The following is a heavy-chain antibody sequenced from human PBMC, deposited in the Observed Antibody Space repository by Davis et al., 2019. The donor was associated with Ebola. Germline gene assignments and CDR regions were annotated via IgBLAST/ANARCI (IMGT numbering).Heavy chain of an antibody. D-gene: IGHD6-6*01. CDR3: AREAPFRSSYYFDY. CDR2: IKQDGSEK. V-gene: IGHV3-7*03. J-gene: IGHJ4*02. Sequence: GGSLRLSCAASGFTFSDYYMSWIRQAPGKGLEWVANIKQDGSEKYYVDSVKGRFTISRDNAKNSLYLQMNSLRAEDTAVYYCAREAPFRSSYYFDYWGQGTPVTVSS. CDR1: GFTFSDYY.